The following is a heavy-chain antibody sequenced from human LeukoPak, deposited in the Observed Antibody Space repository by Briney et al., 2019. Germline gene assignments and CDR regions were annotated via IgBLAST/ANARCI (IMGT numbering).Heavy chain of an antibody. CDR3: ARGRWLQFGYFDY. D-gene: IGHD5-24*01. J-gene: IGHJ4*02. CDR2: IWYDGSNK. V-gene: IGHV3-33*01. Sequence: PGGSLRLSCAASGFTFSSYGMHWVRQAPGKGLEWVAVIWYDGSNKYYADSVKGRFTISRDNSKNALYLQMNSLRAEDTAVYYCARGRWLQFGYFDYWGQGTLVTVSS. CDR1: GFTFSSYG.